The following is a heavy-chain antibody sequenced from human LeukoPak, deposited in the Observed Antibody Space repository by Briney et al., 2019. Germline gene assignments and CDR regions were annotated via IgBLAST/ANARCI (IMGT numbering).Heavy chain of an antibody. J-gene: IGHJ5*02. CDR3: AKELAVVVAATKNNWFDP. D-gene: IGHD2-15*01. CDR2: ISGSGGST. Sequence: GGSLRLSCAASGFTFSSYAMSWVRQAPGKGLEWVSAISGSGGSTYYADSVKGRFTISRDNSKNTLYLQMNSLRAEDTAVYYCAKELAVVVAATKNNWFDPWGQGTLVTVSS. CDR1: GFTFSSYA. V-gene: IGHV3-23*01.